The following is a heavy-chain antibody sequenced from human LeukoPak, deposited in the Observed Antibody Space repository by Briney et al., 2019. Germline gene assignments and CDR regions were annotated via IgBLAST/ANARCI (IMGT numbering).Heavy chain of an antibody. J-gene: IGHJ6*03. CDR1: GFTFSSYA. V-gene: IGHV3-23*01. D-gene: IGHD1-26*01. CDR3: AKTPTGTTWGELPLDYCYMDV. CDR2: ISGSGDST. Sequence: GGSLRLSCAASGFTFSSYAMSWVRQAPGKGLEWVSAISGSGDSTYYADSVKGRFTISRDNSKNTLFLQMNSLRAEDTAVYYCAKTPTGTTWGELPLDYCYMDVWGKGTTVTVSS.